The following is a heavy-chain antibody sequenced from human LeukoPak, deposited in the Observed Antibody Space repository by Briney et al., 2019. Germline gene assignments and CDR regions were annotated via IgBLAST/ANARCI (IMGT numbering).Heavy chain of an antibody. D-gene: IGHD6-13*01. J-gene: IGHJ3*02. CDR1: DGSINGYY. CDR3: ARHSGHSSTNDAFDI. CDR2: MYSGGTT. Sequence: TSETLSLTCTVSDGSINGYYWSWIRQPPGKGLDWIGYMYSGGTTNYSPSLKSRVTISEDMSKNQFSLKLTSVTAADTAMYYCARHSGHSSTNDAFDIWGQGTMVIVSS. V-gene: IGHV4-59*01.